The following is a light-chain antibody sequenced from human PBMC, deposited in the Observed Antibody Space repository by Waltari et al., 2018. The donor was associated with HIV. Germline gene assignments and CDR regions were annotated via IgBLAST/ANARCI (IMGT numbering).Light chain of an antibody. CDR2: EVR. Sequence: QSALTQPASASGSLDQSITISCTGTSSAVGGNHYVSWYQQHPGTAPKLIIYEVRNRPSGVSNHFSGSKSGNTASLTISGLQAEDEADYYCSSYTSSRTVVFGGGTKLTVL. CDR3: SSYTSSRTVV. J-gene: IGLJ2*01. V-gene: IGLV2-14*01. CDR1: SSAVGGNHY.